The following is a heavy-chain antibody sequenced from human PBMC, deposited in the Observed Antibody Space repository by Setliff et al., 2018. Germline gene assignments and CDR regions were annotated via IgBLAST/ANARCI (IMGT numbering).Heavy chain of an antibody. CDR1: VYSFTTYA. Sequence: ASVKVSCKASVYSFTTYAMSLIRQAPGQGLEWMGWINTNTGNPHYAQDFTGRFVFSLDTSVSTAYLQISSLKDEDTDVYFCARATRVGTILYKGDDYMEVWGMGTTVKVSS. J-gene: IGHJ6*03. D-gene: IGHD3-16*01. CDR2: INTNTGNP. V-gene: IGHV7-4-1*02. CDR3: ARATRVGTILYKGDDYMEV.